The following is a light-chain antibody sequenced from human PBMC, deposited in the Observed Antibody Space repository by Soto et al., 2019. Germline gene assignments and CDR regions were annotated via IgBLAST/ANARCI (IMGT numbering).Light chain of an antibody. CDR2: DAS. J-gene: IGKJ1*01. V-gene: IGKV1-5*01. Sequence: DIQMTQSPSTLSASVGDRVTITCRASQSISIWLAWYQQKPGKAPKVLIYDASSLESGVPSRFSGSGSGTEFTLTISSLQPEDVATYYCLQHHSFPRTFGQGTKVDIK. CDR3: LQHHSFPRT. CDR1: QSISIW.